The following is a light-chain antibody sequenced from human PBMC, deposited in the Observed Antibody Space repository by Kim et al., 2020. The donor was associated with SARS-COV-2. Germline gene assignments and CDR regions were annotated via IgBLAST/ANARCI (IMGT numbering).Light chain of an antibody. CDR3: SSYTSTKKGV. Sequence: QSALTQPASVSGSPGQSITISCTGTSSDVGGYNFVSWYQQHPGKAPKVIIYEVSSRASGVSSRFSGSKSGNTASLTISGLQAEDEADYFCSSYTSTKKGVFGGGTKVTVL. CDR2: EVS. J-gene: IGLJ3*02. CDR1: SSDVGGYNF. V-gene: IGLV2-14*03.